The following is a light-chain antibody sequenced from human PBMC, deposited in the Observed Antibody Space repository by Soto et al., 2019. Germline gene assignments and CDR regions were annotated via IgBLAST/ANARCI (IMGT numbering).Light chain of an antibody. J-gene: IGLJ1*01. CDR1: SSDVGDYNY. CDR2: EVS. V-gene: IGLV2-14*01. Sequence: QSALTQPDSVSGSPGQSITISCTGTSSDVGDYNYVSWYQQHPGKAPKLIIYEVSNRPLGVSNRFSGSKSGNTASQTISGLRAEEEDDNYCILYTSTNTRAFGIGTMRTVL. CDR3: ILYTSTNTRA.